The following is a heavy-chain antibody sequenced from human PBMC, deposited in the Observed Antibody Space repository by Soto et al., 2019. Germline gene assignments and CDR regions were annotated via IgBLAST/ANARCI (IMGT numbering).Heavy chain of an antibody. CDR2: ISSSSSYI. D-gene: IGHD2-15*01. J-gene: IGHJ4*02. CDR3: ARDESGDIVVVVAATMYY. CDR1: GFTFSSYS. V-gene: IGHV3-21*01. Sequence: PGGSLSLSCAASGFTFSSYSMNWVRQAPGEGLEWVSSISSSSSYIYYADSVKGRFTISRDNAKNSLYLQMNSLRAEDTAVYYCARDESGDIVVVVAATMYYWGQGTLLTVSS.